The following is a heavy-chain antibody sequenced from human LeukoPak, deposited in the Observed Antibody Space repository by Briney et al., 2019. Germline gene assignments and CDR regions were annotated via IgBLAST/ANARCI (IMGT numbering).Heavy chain of an antibody. CDR1: GFTFSSYG. D-gene: IGHD3-22*01. Sequence: GGSLRLSCAASGFTFSSYGMHWVRQAPGKGLEWVAVIWYDGSNKYYADSVKGRFTISRDNSKNTLYLRMNSLRAEDTAVYYCARAAYYYDSSGYYYPSYWGQGTLVTVSS. CDR3: ARAAYYYDSSGYYYPSY. V-gene: IGHV3-33*01. J-gene: IGHJ4*02. CDR2: IWYDGSNK.